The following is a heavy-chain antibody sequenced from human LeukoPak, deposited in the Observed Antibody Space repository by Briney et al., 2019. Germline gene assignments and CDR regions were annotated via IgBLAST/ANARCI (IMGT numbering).Heavy chain of an antibody. V-gene: IGHV4-4*02. Sequence: SETLSLTCGVSGGSVINTNWWTWVRQPPGKGLEWIGFIYHSGSSYYNPSLKSRVTMSVDTSKNQFSLKLSSVTAADTAVYYCARENYSSGYYLIDCWGQGTLVTVSS. D-gene: IGHD3-22*01. CDR2: IYHSGSS. J-gene: IGHJ4*02. CDR1: GGSVINTNW. CDR3: ARENYSSGYYLIDC.